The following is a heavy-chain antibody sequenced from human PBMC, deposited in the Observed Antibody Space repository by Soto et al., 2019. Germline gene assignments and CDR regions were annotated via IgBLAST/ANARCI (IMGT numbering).Heavy chain of an antibody. CDR1: GASMSSGDYY. CDR3: AREAVAGRRYFDY. J-gene: IGHJ4*02. CDR2: ISYTGST. D-gene: IGHD6-19*01. Sequence: SETLSLTCTVSGASMSSGDYYWIWIRQPPGKGLECIGYISYTGSTYYNPSLKSRVTMPVDNSKNTLYLQMNSLRAEDTAVYYCAREAVAGRRYFDYWGQGTLVTVSS. V-gene: IGHV4-30-4*02.